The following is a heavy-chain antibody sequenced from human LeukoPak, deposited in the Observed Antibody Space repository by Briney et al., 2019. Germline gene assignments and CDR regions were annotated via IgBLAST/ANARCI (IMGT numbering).Heavy chain of an antibody. J-gene: IGHJ4*02. CDR1: GLTFNNYA. CDR3: VYYDSSGYYYGRLRY. D-gene: IGHD3-22*01. Sequence: GGSLRLSCAVSGLTFNNYAMSWVRQTPGKGLEWVSAISAAGDTTLYADSVKGRFTISRDNSRDTLFLHMSSLRAEDTAIYFCVYYDSSGYYYGRLRYWGQGTPVTVSS. CDR2: ISAAGDTT. V-gene: IGHV3-23*01.